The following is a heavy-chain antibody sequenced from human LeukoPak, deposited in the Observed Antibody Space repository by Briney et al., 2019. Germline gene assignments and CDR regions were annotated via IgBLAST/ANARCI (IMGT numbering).Heavy chain of an antibody. J-gene: IGHJ4*02. CDR3: GRDYASSWTPLFNY. Sequence: GGSLRLSCATSGFTFTSYGMHWVRQAPGRGLEWVAALWSDGIKTSYADSVRGRFTISRDNSRHTLYLQMDSLRAEDTVVYYCGRDYASSWTPLFNYWGQGTLVTVSS. D-gene: IGHD6-13*01. CDR2: LWSDGIKT. CDR1: GFTFTSYG. V-gene: IGHV3-33*01.